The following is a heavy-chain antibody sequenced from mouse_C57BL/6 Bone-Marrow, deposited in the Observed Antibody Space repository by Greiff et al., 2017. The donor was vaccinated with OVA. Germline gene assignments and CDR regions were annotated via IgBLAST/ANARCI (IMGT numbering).Heavy chain of an antibody. D-gene: IGHD1-1*01. CDR3: ARPPYYYGSSWFAY. J-gene: IGHJ3*01. V-gene: IGHV5-17*01. Sequence: EVNVVESGGGLVKPGGSLKLSCAASGFTFSDYGMHWVRPAPEKGLEWVAYISSGRSTIYYADTVKGRFTISRDNAKNTLFLQMTSLRSEDTAMDYCARPPYYYGSSWFAYWGQGTLVTVSA. CDR1: GFTFSDYG. CDR2: ISSGRSTI.